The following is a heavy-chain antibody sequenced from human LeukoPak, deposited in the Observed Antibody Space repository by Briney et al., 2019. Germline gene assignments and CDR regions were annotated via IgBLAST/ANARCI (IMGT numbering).Heavy chain of an antibody. CDR1: GDSISSCIYY. Sequence: SQTLSLTCTVSGDSISSCIYYWSWIRQPAGKGLEWIGRIYTSGTTNYNPSLNSRVTISVDTSKNQFSLKMNSVTAADTAVYYCAREFQHWGQGALVIVSS. CDR2: IYTSGTT. V-gene: IGHV4-61*02. J-gene: IGHJ1*01. CDR3: AREFQH.